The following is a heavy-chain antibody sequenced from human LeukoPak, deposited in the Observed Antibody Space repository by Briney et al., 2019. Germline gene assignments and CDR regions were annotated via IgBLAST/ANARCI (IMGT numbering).Heavy chain of an antibody. D-gene: IGHD6-13*01. CDR1: GGSFSGYY. V-gene: IGHV4-34*01. CDR3: ARSAAYSRNWFDP. CDR2: VNHSGST. Sequence: KPSETLSLTCAVYGGSFSGYYWSWIRQPPGKGLEWIGEVNHSGSTNYNPSLKSRVTISVDTSKNQFSLKLSSVTAADTAVYYCARSAAYSRNWFDPWGQGTLVTVSS. J-gene: IGHJ5*02.